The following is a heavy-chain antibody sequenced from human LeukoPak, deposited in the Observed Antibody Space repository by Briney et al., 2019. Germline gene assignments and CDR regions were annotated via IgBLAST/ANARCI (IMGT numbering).Heavy chain of an antibody. Sequence: HPGGSLRLSCAASGFTVSSNYMSWVRQAPGKGLEWVSVLYSDGSTYYADSVKGRFTISRDNSKNTLYLQMNGLRAEDTAVYYCARDRGAYYYETGYWGQGTLVTVSS. CDR1: GFTVSSNY. CDR2: LYSDGST. V-gene: IGHV3-66*01. CDR3: ARDRGAYYYETGY. D-gene: IGHD3-22*01. J-gene: IGHJ4*02.